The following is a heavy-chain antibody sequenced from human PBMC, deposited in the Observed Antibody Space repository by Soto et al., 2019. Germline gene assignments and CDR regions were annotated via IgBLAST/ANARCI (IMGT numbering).Heavy chain of an antibody. CDR2: FYPEDGET. CDR1: GYTLTELS. V-gene: IGHV1-24*01. D-gene: IGHD6-13*01. CDR3: ATAAGTKNYFDY. Sequence: ASVKVSCKVSGYTLTELSMHWVRQAPGKGLEWMEGFYPEDGETIYAQKFQGRVTMTEDTSTDTAYMELISLRSEDMAVYYCATAAGTKNYFDYWGQGTLVTVSS. J-gene: IGHJ4*02.